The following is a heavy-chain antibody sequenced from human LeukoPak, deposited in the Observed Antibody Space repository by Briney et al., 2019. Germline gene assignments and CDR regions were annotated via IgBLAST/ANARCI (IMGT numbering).Heavy chain of an antibody. V-gene: IGHV3-33*01. CDR3: ARAGGMTSEYFQL. CDR2: IWYYGTDK. J-gene: IGHJ1*01. CDR1: GFTFSTYD. D-gene: IGHD3-16*01. Sequence: GGSLRLSCAPSGFTFSTYDMHWVRQAPGKGLEWVTGIWYYGTDKYYADSVKPRFTIPRQNSKNTLYLEVNIWRADETAGYYCARAGGMTSEYFQLLGQGTLGTVS.